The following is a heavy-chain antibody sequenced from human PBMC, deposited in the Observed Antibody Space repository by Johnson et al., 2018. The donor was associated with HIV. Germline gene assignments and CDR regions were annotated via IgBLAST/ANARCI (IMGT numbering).Heavy chain of an antibody. V-gene: IGHV3-30*04. Sequence: QVQLVESGGGVVQPGRSLRLSCAASGFTFSSYAMHWVRQAPGKGLEWVAVISYDGSNKYYADSVKGRFTISRDNSKNTLYLQMNSLRAEDTDVYYCAKSGYSGSYDRMGAFDIWGQGTMVTVSS. J-gene: IGHJ3*02. CDR3: AKSGYSGSYDRMGAFDI. D-gene: IGHD1-26*01. CDR1: GFTFSSYA. CDR2: ISYDGSNK.